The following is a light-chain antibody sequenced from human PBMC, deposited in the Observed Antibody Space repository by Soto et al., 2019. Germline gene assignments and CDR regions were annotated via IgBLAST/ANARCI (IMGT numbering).Light chain of an antibody. CDR3: HQYDNWPYT. CDR1: QSVSSY. CDR2: GAG. J-gene: IGKJ2*01. V-gene: IGKV3-15*01. Sequence: EILMTQSPVTLSVSPGDRATLSCRASQSVSSYLAWYQQKPGQSPRLLIYGAGTRATGIPDRFSAGGFGTDFTLSISSLQSEDFAVYYCHQYDNWPYTFGQGTKLEIK.